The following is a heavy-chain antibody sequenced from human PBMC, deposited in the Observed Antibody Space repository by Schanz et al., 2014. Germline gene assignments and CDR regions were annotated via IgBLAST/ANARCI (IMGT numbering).Heavy chain of an antibody. CDR3: ARDSGSSSWYPSDY. CDR1: GYSFTPFP. CDR2: INAGTGNT. V-gene: IGHV1-3*01. J-gene: IGHJ4*02. D-gene: IGHD6-13*01. Sequence: QVQLVQSWAEVKGPGASVKVSCKASGYSFTPFPIHWVRQAPGQRLEWMGWINAGTGNTEYSQKFQDKVTITADTSTTTAYMELSGLRSEDTAVYYCARDSGSSSWYPSDYWGQGTLVTVSS.